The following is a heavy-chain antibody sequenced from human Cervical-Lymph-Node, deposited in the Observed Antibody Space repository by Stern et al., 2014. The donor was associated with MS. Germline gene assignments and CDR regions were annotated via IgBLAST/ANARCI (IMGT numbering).Heavy chain of an antibody. CDR2: IFHSGIT. J-gene: IGHJ1*01. Sequence: QVQLVESGPGLVRPSGTLSLTCTVSGDSIMRSHWWSWVRQPPGKGLERIGEIFHSGITNDNPSLKSRLTISVDKTKNQFSLTLSSVTAADTAVYYCARVGNSGTHYTNPAQLWGRGTLVIVSS. CDR3: ARVGNSGTHYTNPAQL. D-gene: IGHD1-26*01. CDR1: GDSIMRSHW. V-gene: IGHV4-4*02.